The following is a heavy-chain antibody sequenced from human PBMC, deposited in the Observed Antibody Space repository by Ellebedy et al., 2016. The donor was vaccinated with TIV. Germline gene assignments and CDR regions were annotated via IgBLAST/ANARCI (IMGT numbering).Heavy chain of an antibody. D-gene: IGHD3-16*01. V-gene: IGHV3-23*01. CDR1: GFTFSSFA. CDR2: ISGGGDNA. Sequence: GGSLRLSCAASGFTFSSFAMHWVRQPPGKGLEWLSVISGGGDNAYHADSVKGRFTVSRDNSKNTLYLQMNRLRTEDTAVYYCAKGTSSGFNYDRVGFEYWGQGTLVTVSS. J-gene: IGHJ4*02. CDR3: AKGTSSGFNYDRVGFEY.